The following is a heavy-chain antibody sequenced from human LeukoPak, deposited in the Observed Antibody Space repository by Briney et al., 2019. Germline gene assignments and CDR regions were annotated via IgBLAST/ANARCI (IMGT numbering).Heavy chain of an antibody. CDR1: GFTFSSYS. CDR2: ISSSSSSYI. V-gene: IGHV3-21*01. D-gene: IGHD2-2*01. Sequence: GGSLRLSCAASGFTFSSYSMNWVRQAPGKGLEWVSSISSSSSSYIYYADSVKGRFTISRDNAKNSLYLQMNSLRAEDTAVYYCASDQMYCSSTSCHPGPFDYWGQGTLVTVSS. J-gene: IGHJ4*02. CDR3: ASDQMYCSSTSCHPGPFDY.